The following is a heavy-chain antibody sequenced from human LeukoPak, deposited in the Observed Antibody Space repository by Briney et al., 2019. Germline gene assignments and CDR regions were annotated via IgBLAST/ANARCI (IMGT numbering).Heavy chain of an antibody. CDR2: IKQDGSEK. Sequence: GGSLRLSCAASGFTFSRYWMSWVRQAPGKGLEWGANIKQDGSEKYYVDSVKGRFTISRDNAKNSLYLQMNSLRAEDTAVYYCARDRLGGSTYNWFDPWGQGTLVTVSS. D-gene: IGHD5-12*01. CDR3: ARDRLGGSTYNWFDP. V-gene: IGHV3-7*01. J-gene: IGHJ5*02. CDR1: GFTFSRYW.